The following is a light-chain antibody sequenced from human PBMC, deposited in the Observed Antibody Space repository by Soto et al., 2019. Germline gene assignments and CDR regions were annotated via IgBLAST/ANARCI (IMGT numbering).Light chain of an antibody. CDR3: QQSYSDVS. J-gene: IGKJ4*01. CDR2: NTS. CDR1: QNINNY. Sequence: DIQMTQSPTSLSASVGDRVTITCRASQNINNYLNWYQHKPGKAPKVLIYNTSTLQVGVPSRFSGSGSGTDFTLNINGLQPEDSATYYCQQSYSDVSFGGGTRVE. V-gene: IGKV1-39*01.